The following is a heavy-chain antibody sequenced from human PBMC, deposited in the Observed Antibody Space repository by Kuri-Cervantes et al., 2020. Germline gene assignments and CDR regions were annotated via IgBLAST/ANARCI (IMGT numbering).Heavy chain of an antibody. V-gene: IGHV4-34*01. CDR2: IHHSGST. D-gene: IGHD6-25*01. J-gene: IGHJ4*02. CDR1: GGSFSGYY. Sequence: SETLSLTCAVYGGSFSGYYWSWIRQPPGKGLEWIGEIHHSGSTYYNPSLKSRVTITVDKSTNLFSLELSSVTAADTAVYYCARAGGFLAAEYWGQGTLVTVSS. CDR3: ARAGGFLAAEY.